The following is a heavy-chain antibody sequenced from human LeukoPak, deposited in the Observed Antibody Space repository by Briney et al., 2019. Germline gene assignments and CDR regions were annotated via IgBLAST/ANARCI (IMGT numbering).Heavy chain of an antibody. D-gene: IGHD4-23*01. V-gene: IGHV3-21*01. J-gene: IGHJ6*03. CDR3: ARDPGGNSRYYYYMDV. CDR1: GFTFSSYS. Sequence: GGSLRLSCAASGFTFSSYSMNWVRQAPGKGLEWVSSISSSSSYIYYADSVKGRFTISRDNAKNSLYLQMNSLRAEDTAVYYCARDPGGNSRYYYYMDVWGKGTTVTVSS. CDR2: ISSSSSYI.